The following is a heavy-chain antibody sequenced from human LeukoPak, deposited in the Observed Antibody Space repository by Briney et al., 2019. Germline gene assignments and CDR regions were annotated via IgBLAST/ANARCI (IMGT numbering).Heavy chain of an antibody. V-gene: IGHV3-7*01. D-gene: IGHD3-16*01. CDR3: ARDAYMITFGGVNYYYYGMDV. Sequence: SGGSLRLSCAASGFTCSGYWMSWVRQAPGKGLEWVANINQDGSEKYYLDSVKGRFTISRDNAKNSLYLQMNSLRAEDTAVYYCARDAYMITFGGVNYYYYGMDVWGQGTTVTVSS. CDR2: INQDGSEK. J-gene: IGHJ6*02. CDR1: GFTCSGYW.